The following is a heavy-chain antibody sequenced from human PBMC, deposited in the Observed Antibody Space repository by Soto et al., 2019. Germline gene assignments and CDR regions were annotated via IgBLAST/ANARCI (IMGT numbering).Heavy chain of an antibody. J-gene: IGHJ6*02. Sequence: QVQLVQSGAEVKKPGSSVKVSSKASGGTFSSYTISWVRQAPGQGLEWMGRIIPILGIANYAQKFQGRVTITADKSTSTAYMELSSLRSEDTAVYYCARAAAAAPYYYYGMDVWGQGTTVTVSS. CDR3: ARAAAAAPYYYYGMDV. CDR1: GGTFSSYT. V-gene: IGHV1-69*02. D-gene: IGHD6-13*01. CDR2: IIPILGIA.